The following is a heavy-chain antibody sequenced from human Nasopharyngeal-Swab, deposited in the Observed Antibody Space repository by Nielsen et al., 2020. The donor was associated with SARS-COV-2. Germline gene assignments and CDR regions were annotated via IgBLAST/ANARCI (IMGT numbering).Heavy chain of an antibody. D-gene: IGHD1-26*01. CDR3: ARGWAGHYFDY. CDR1: GASITSGGYY. V-gene: IGHV4-31*03. CDR2: IYYSGNT. J-gene: IGHJ4*02. Sequence: SETLSLTCTVSGASITSGGYYWSWIRHLPGRGLEWIGYIYYSGNTFYNPSPKSRVTMSVDTSENQFSLNLNSVTAADTAVYYCARGWAGHYFDYWGQGTLVTVSS.